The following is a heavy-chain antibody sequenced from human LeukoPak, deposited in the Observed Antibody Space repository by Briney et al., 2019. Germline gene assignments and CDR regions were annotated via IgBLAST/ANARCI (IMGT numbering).Heavy chain of an antibody. D-gene: IGHD3-9*01. CDR2: FSGSGGST. J-gene: IGHJ4*02. CDR1: GFTFDDYD. V-gene: IGHV3-23*01. Sequence: PGGSLRLSCAASGFTFDDYDMSWVRQAPGKGLEWVSAFSGSGGSTYYADSVKGRFTISRDNSKNTLYLQMNSLRAEDTAVYYCAKEEEDYDILTGYRHPVYFDYWGQGTLVTVSS. CDR3: AKEEEDYDILTGYRHPVYFDY.